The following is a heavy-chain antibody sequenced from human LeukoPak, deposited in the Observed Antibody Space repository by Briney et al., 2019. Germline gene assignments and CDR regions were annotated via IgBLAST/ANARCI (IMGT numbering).Heavy chain of an antibody. Sequence: SETLSLTCTVSDFSISRGYYWGWIRQPPGKGLECIGTIYHSGTTYYSPSLKTRVTISVDTSKNHFSLKLTSATAADTAVYYCTRDHSSASYTYYYYYMDVWGKGTTVTVSS. CDR1: DFSISRGYY. J-gene: IGHJ6*03. CDR2: IYHSGTT. V-gene: IGHV4-38-2*02. CDR3: TRDHSSASYTYYYYYMDV. D-gene: IGHD1-26*01.